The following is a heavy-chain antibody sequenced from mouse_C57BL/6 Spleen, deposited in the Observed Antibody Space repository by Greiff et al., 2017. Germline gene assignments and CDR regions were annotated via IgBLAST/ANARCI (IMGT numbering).Heavy chain of an antibody. V-gene: IGHV1-26*01. CDR1: GYTFTDYY. Sequence: VQLQQSGPELVKPGASVTLSCKASGYTFTDYYMNWVKQSPGQSLEWIGAINPNNGGTSYNQKFKGKATLTVDKSSSTAYMELRSLTSEDSAVYYCARWTFDYWGQGTTLTVSS. CDR2: INPNNGGT. CDR3: ARWTFDY. J-gene: IGHJ2*01.